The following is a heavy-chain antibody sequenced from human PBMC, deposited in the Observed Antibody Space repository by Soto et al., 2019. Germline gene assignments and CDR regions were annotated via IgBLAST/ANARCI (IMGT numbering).Heavy chain of an antibody. D-gene: IGHD1-26*01. J-gene: IGHJ5*02. CDR1: CYTFTSYG. Sequence: XSVKVSFKASCYTFTSYGISWVREAPGQGLEWMGWISAYNGNTNYAQKLQGRVTMTTDTSTSTAYMELRSLRSDDTAVYYCARDRLVGASIWFDPWGQGTLVTVSS. V-gene: IGHV1-18*04. CDR2: ISAYNGNT. CDR3: ARDRLVGASIWFDP.